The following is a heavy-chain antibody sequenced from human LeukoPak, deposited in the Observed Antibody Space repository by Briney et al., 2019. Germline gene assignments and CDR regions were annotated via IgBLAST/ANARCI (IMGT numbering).Heavy chain of an antibody. CDR1: GLTFSNYA. J-gene: IGHJ4*02. V-gene: IGHV3-23*01. Sequence: GGSLRLSCAASGLTFSNYAMSSVRQAPGKGLEWVSSITISSVITYYADSVKGRFTIPRDNSGDTLFLQMNSLRAEDTALYFCAKLIRPPRYSGNYFDSWGQGALVTVSS. CDR2: ITISSVIT. D-gene: IGHD1-26*01. CDR3: AKLIRPPRYSGNYFDS.